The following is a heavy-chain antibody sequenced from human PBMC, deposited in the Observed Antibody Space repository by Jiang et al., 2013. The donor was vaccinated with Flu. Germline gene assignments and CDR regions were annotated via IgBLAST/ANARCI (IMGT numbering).Heavy chain of an antibody. CDR2: ISYDGSNK. V-gene: IGHV3-30*04. J-gene: IGHJ4*02. CDR1: DSPSVAML. D-gene: IGHD5-12*01. Sequence: VESGGGVVQPGRSLRLYRVQPLDSPSVAMLCTGSARLQARGLEWVAVISYDGSNKYYADSVKGRFTISRDNSKNTLYLQMNSLRAEDTAVYYCAKSGYDRIKNDYLGYFDYWGQGTLVTVSS. CDR3: AKSGYDRIKNDYLGYFDY.